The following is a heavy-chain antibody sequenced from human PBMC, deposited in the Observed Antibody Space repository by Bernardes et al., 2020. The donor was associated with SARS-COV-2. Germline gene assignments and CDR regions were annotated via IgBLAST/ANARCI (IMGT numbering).Heavy chain of an antibody. J-gene: IGHJ4*02. CDR1: GGSISSSNW. D-gene: IGHD6-13*01. CDR2: IYHSGST. V-gene: IGHV4-4*02. CDR3: ASRAGQQLVLEVDY. Sequence: SETLSLTCAVSGGSISSSNWWSWVRQPPGKGLEWIGEIYHSGSTNYNPSLKSRVTISVDKSKNQFSLKLSSVTAADTAVYYCASRAGQQLVLEVDYWGQGTLVTVSS.